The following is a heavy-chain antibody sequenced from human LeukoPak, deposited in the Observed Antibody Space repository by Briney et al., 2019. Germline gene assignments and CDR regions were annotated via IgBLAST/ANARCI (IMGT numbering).Heavy chain of an antibody. CDR2: ISGSGGST. D-gene: IGHD4-11*01. Sequence: GGSLRLSCAASGFTFSSYAMSWVRQAPGKGLEWVSAISGSGGSTYYADSVKGRFPISRDNSKNTLYLQMNSLRAEDTAVYYCAKVTTLAYYFDYWGQGTLVTVSS. CDR3: AKVTTLAYYFDY. V-gene: IGHV3-23*01. CDR1: GFTFSSYA. J-gene: IGHJ4*02.